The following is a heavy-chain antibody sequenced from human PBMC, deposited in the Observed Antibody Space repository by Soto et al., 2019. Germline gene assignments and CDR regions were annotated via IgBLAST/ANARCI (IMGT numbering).Heavy chain of an antibody. CDR1: GYSFTSYC. D-gene: IGHD2-15*01. CDR3: ARRYCSGGNCYHDDY. CDR2: IYPGDSDT. Sequence: EVQLVQSGAEVKKPGESLKISCKASGYSFTSYCIGWVRQMPGKGLEWMGIIYPGDSDTIYSPSFQGQVTISADTSISTAYLQWSSLKASDTAMYYCARRYCSGGNCYHDDYWGQGTLVTVSS. V-gene: IGHV5-51*03. J-gene: IGHJ4*02.